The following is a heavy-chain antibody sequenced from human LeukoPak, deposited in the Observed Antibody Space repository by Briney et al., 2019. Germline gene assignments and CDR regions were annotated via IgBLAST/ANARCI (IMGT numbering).Heavy chain of an antibody. CDR1: GGSFSGYY. CDR3: AFLYDSSGPDAFDI. Sequence: SSETLSLTCAVYGGSFSGYYWSWIRQPPGKGLEWIGEINHSGSTNYNPSLKSRVTISVDKSKNQFSLKLSSVTAADTAVYYCAFLYDSSGPDAFDIWGQGTMVTVSS. V-gene: IGHV4-34*01. J-gene: IGHJ3*02. D-gene: IGHD3-22*01. CDR2: INHSGST.